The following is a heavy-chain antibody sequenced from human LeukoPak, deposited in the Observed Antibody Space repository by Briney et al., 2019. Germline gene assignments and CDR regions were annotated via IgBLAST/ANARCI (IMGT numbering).Heavy chain of an antibody. D-gene: IGHD3-22*01. CDR2: INQGGTEE. J-gene: IGHJ5*02. V-gene: IGHV3-7*01. CDR3: AGGYYWDR. Sequence: PGGSLRLSCAASGFTFSADWMSWVRQAPGKGLEWVANINQGGTEEQYVDSVKGRFTISRDNVKSSLYLQMNSLRAEDTAVYFCAGGYYWDRWGQGTLVTVSS. CDR1: GFTFSADW.